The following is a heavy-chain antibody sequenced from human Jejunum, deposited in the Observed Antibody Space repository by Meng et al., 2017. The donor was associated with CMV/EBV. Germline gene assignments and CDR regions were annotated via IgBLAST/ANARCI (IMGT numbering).Heavy chain of an antibody. CDR2: ISASGDYT. V-gene: IGHV3-23*01. Sequence: SCVASGFKFNRYAMTWFRQAPGKGLEWVSAISASGDYTPTADFARGRFTISRDNSKNTLFSQMSSLRADDTAMYYCSNDIPYSGQEYWGQGTLVTVSS. D-gene: IGHD5-12*01. CDR1: GFKFNRYA. CDR3: SNDIPYSGQEY. J-gene: IGHJ4*02.